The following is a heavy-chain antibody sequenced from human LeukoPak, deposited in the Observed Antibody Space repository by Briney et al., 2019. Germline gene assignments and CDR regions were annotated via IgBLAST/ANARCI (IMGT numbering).Heavy chain of an antibody. D-gene: IGHD6-13*01. Sequence: SETLSLTCTVSGGSVSSGNYYWSWIRQPPGKGLEWIGYIYYSGSTNYNPSLKSRVTISVDTSKNQFSLKLTSVTAADTAVYYCARDIYSSSWTAPYSCGQGTLVTVSS. CDR1: GGSVSSGNYY. V-gene: IGHV4-61*01. J-gene: IGHJ4*02. CDR3: ARDIYSSSWTAPYS. CDR2: IYYSGST.